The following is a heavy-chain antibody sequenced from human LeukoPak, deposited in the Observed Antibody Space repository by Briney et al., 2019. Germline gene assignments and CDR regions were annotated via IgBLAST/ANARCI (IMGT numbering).Heavy chain of an antibody. CDR1: GFTVSSNY. Sequence: GGSLRLSRAASGFTVSSNYMSWVRQAPGKGLEWVSVIYSGGSTYYADSVKGRFTISRDTSKNTLYLQMNSLRAEDTAVYYCARVQYGDYVDYWGQGTLVTISS. CDR2: IYSGGST. D-gene: IGHD4-17*01. V-gene: IGHV3-53*01. J-gene: IGHJ4*02. CDR3: ARVQYGDYVDY.